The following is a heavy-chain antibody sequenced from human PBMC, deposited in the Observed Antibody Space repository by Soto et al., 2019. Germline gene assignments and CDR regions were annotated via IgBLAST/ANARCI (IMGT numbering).Heavy chain of an antibody. CDR2: IYWDGDR. D-gene: IGHD2-21*02. V-gene: IGHV2-5*02. Sequence: SGPTLLNPTQTLTLTCPFSGFTLSTGGMGVGWIRQPPGKALEWLALIYWDGDRRYSPSLMNRLTIAKDTSKNQVVLTMTNMDPVDTATYYCVHSRCGGDCLQSYSSHYYYGMDIWGQGT. J-gene: IGHJ6*02. CDR1: GFTLSTGGMG. CDR3: VHSRCGGDCLQSYSSHYYYGMDI.